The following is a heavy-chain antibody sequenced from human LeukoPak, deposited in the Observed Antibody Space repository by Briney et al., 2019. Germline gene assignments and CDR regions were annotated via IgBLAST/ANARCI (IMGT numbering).Heavy chain of an antibody. V-gene: IGHV1-69*06. CDR1: GDTLGNYA. CDR3: AREPGGFRKYLAY. CDR2: IIPIFGTT. J-gene: IGHJ4*01. Sequence: SVKVSFKASGDTLGNYAITWVRQAPGQGLEWMGRIIPIFGTTYYAQKFQGRVTITADKSTNTAYMEMSSLKSEDTAVYYCAREPGGFRKYLAYWGQGALVTVSS. D-gene: IGHD2-15*01.